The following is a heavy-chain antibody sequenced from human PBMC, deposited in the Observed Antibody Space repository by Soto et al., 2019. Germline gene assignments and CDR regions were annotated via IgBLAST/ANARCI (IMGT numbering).Heavy chain of an antibody. V-gene: IGHV1-18*01. D-gene: IGHD3-9*01. CDR3: ARDLVRLRYFDWFRGGVYYYGMDV. Sequence: ASVKVSCKASGYTFTSYGISWVRQAPGQGLEWMGWISAYNGNTNYAQKLQGRVTMTTDTSTSTAYMELRSLRSDDTAVYYCARDLVRLRYFDWFRGGVYYYGMDVWGQGTTVTVSS. CDR2: ISAYNGNT. CDR1: GYTFTSYG. J-gene: IGHJ6*02.